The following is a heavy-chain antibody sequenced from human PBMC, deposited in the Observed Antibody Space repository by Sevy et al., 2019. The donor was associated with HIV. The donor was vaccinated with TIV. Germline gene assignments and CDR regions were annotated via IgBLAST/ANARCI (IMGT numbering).Heavy chain of an antibody. CDR3: AGGFVQLGITIFGVVIPPDWFDP. Sequence: SETLSLTCTVSGGSISSGGYYWSWIRQHPGKGLEWIGYIYYSGSTYYNPSLKSRVTISVDTSKNQFSLKLCSVTAAETAVYYCAGGFVQLGITIFGVVIPPDWFDPWGQGTLVTVSS. D-gene: IGHD3-3*01. J-gene: IGHJ5*02. CDR2: IYYSGST. V-gene: IGHV4-31*03. CDR1: GGSISSGGYY.